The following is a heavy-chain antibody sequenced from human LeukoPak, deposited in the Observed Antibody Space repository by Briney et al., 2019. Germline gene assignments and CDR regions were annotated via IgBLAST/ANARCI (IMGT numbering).Heavy chain of an antibody. CDR3: ARSSITIFGVVTL. V-gene: IGHV3-21*01. J-gene: IGHJ4*02. CDR2: ISSSSSYI. Sequence: GGSLRLSCAASGFTFSTYSMNWVRQAPGKGLEWVSSISSSSSYIYYADSVKGRFTISRDNAKNSLYLQMNSLRAEDTAVYYCARSSITIFGVVTLWGQGTLVTVSS. D-gene: IGHD3-3*01. CDR1: GFTFSTYS.